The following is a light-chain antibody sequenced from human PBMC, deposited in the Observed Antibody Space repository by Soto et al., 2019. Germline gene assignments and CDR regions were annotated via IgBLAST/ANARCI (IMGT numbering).Light chain of an antibody. CDR2: WAS. CDR3: QQYSSTPLT. J-gene: IGKJ4*01. CDR1: QSVLYSSNNKNY. V-gene: IGKV4-1*01. Sequence: DIVMTQSPDSLAVSLGERATINCKSSQSVLYSSNNKNYLAWYQQKPGQPPKLLIYWASTREYGVPDRFSGSGSGTEFTLTISSLQAEDGAVYYCQQYSSTPLTFGGGTKVEIK.